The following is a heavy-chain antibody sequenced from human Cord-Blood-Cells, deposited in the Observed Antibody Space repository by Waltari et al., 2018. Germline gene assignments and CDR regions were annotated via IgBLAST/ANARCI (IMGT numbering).Heavy chain of an antibody. D-gene: IGHD1-26*01. CDR3: ARGPSGSYYGMDV. CDR1: GSTCTRYD. CDR2: MNPNSGNT. Sequence: QVQLVQPGAEAKKPGASVKVSCKAYGSTCTRYDTNWLGLATGQGLEWMGWMNPNSGNTGYAQKFQGRVTMTRNTSISTAYMELSSLRSEDTAVYYCARGPSGSYYGMDVWGQGTTVTVSS. V-gene: IGHV1-8*01. J-gene: IGHJ6*02.